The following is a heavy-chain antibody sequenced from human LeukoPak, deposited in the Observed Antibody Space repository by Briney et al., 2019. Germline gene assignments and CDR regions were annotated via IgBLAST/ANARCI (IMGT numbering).Heavy chain of an antibody. CDR3: ARGGRILAGSFSPGNHYYYMDV. Sequence: PSETLSLTCTVSGGSISSYYWSWIRQPPGKGLEWIGYIHHSGSTNYNPSLKSRVTISVDTPRNQFSLQLNSVTTTDTAVYYCARGGRILAGSFSPGNHYYYMDVWGTGTTVTISS. CDR2: IHHSGST. V-gene: IGHV4-59*01. J-gene: IGHJ6*03. CDR1: GGSISSYY. D-gene: IGHD3-9*01.